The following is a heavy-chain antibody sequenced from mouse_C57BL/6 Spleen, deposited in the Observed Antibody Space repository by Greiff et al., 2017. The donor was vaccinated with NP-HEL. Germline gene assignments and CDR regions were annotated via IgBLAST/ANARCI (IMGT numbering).Heavy chain of an antibody. CDR2: ISSGSSTI. D-gene: IGHD1-1*01. V-gene: IGHV5-17*01. J-gene: IGHJ1*03. Sequence: EVQVVESGGGLVKPGGSLKLSCAASGFTFSDYGMHWVRQAPEKGLEWVAYISSGSSTIYYADTVKGRFTISRDNAKNTLFLQMTSLRSEDTAMYYCARSFTTVVDWYFDVWGTGTTVTVSS. CDR3: ARSFTTVVDWYFDV. CDR1: GFTFSDYG.